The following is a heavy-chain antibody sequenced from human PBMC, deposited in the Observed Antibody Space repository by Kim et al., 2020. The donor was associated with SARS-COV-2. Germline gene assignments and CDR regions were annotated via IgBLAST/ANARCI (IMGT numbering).Heavy chain of an antibody. CDR1: GFTFSSYG. CDR2: ISYDGSNK. Sequence: GGSLRLPCAASGFTFSSYGMHWVRQAPGKGLEWVAVISYDGSNKYYADSVKGRFTISRDNSKNTLYLQMNSLRAEDTAVYYCASRDEDDYWGQGTLVTVS. J-gene: IGHJ4*02. V-gene: IGHV3-33*05. CDR3: ASRDEDDY.